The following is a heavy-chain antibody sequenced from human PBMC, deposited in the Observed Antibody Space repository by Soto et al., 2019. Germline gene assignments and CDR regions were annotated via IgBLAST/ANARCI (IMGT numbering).Heavy chain of an antibody. J-gene: IGHJ4*02. V-gene: IGHV3-7*01. CDR1: GFTFSSYW. CDR2: IKQDGTNK. CDR3: ARDPKTTGGQHWAFNYFDS. Sequence: GGSLRLSCAASGFTFSSYWMSWVRQAPGKGLEWVANIKQDGTNKFYADSVKGRFTISRDNSKSTLYLHVDSLRPEDAAVYYCARDPKTTGGQHWAFNYFDSWGQGTLVTVSS. D-gene: IGHD2-8*02.